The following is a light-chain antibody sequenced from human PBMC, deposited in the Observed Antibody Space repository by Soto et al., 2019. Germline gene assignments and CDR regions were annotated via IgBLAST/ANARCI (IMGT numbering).Light chain of an antibody. Sequence: QSALTQPASVSGSPGQSIAISCTGASIDVGGYNYVSWYQQHPGKAPKLMIYDVASRPSGVSDRFSGSKSGNTASLTISGLQAEDEADCYCSSYTSSSTLYVFGTGTKLTVL. CDR3: SSYTSSSTLYV. J-gene: IGLJ1*01. CDR2: DVA. V-gene: IGLV2-14*03. CDR1: SIDVGGYNY.